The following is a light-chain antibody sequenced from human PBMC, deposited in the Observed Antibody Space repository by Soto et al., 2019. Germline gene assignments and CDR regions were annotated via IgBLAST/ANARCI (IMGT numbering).Light chain of an antibody. V-gene: IGKV1-9*01. CDR3: QQLNSYPLT. J-gene: IGKJ4*01. CDR2: AAS. Sequence: LTQPPSFLFATVSGEGTITFLCSQGISTFLAWYQQKPGKAPKLLIYAASILQSGVPSRFRGSGSGTDFTLTISRLQHDDFATYFCQQLNSYPLTLGGGTTVDTK. CDR1: QGISTF.